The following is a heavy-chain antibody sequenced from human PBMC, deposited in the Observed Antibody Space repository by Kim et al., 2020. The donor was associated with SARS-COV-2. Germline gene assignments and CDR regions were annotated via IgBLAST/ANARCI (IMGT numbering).Heavy chain of an antibody. CDR1: GGTFSSYA. Sequence: SVKVSCKASGGTFSSYAISWVRQAPGQGLEWMGGIIPIFGTANYAQKFQGRVTITADKSTSTAYMELSSLRSEDTAVYYCARDLPPDYDILTGYYRVYYYYGMDVWGQGTTVTVSS. CDR3: ARDLPPDYDILTGYYRVYYYYGMDV. V-gene: IGHV1-69*06. J-gene: IGHJ6*02. D-gene: IGHD3-9*01. CDR2: IIPIFGTA.